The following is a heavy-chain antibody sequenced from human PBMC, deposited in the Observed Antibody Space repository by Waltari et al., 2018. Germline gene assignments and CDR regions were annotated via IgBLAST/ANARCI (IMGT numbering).Heavy chain of an antibody. D-gene: IGHD6-6*01. J-gene: IGHJ3*02. CDR1: GYPFTSYY. CDR2: INPSGGST. V-gene: IGHV1-46*01. Sequence: QVQLVQSGAEVKKPGASVKVSCKASGYPFTSYYMHWVRQAPGQGLEWMGIINPSGGSTSYAQKFQGRVTMTRDTSTSTVYMELSSLRSEDTAVYYCARAGVAYSSSGAFDIWGQGTMVTVSS. CDR3: ARAGVAYSSSGAFDI.